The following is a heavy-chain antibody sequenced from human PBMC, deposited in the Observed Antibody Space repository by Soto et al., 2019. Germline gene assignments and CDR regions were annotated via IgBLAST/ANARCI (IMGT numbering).Heavy chain of an antibody. V-gene: IGHV4-31*03. CDR2: IYYSGST. CDR1: GGSISSGGYY. J-gene: IGHJ4*02. CDR3: ARSFVDLPFDY. Sequence: SETLSLTCTVSGGSISSGGYYWSWIRQHPGKGLEWIGYIYYSGSTYYNPSLKSRVTISVDTSKNQFSLKLSSVTAADTAVYYCARSFVDLPFDYWGQGTLVTVSS.